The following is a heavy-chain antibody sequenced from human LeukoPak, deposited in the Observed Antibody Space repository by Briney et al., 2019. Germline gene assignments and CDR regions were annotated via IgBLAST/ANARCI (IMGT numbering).Heavy chain of an antibody. J-gene: IGHJ4*02. CDR2: IKKKTDGGTT. Sequence: PGGALRPSFAAPGFTFSNARVDLVRPAPRGGAGGGWRIKKKTDGGTTDYGAPVKGRFTISRDDSGNTVSLQMNSLKTEDTAVYYCIASRDDYNAFLLDYWGQGTLLTVSS. CDR3: IASRDDYNAFLLDY. D-gene: IGHD5-24*01. CDR1: GFTFSNAR. V-gene: IGHV3-15*01.